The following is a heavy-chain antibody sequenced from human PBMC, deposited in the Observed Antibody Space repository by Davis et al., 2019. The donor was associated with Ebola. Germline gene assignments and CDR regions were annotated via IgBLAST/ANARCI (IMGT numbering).Heavy chain of an antibody. J-gene: IGHJ4*02. Sequence: ASVKVSCKASGYTFTSYGISWVRQAPGQGLEWMGWIITDNGNRNYAQKFQGRVTMTTDTSTSTAYMELRSLRSDDTAVYYCARDGGSGWYWYWGQGTLVTVSS. CDR1: GYTFTSYG. CDR3: ARDGGSGWYWY. V-gene: IGHV1-18*04. CDR2: IITDNGNR. D-gene: IGHD6-19*01.